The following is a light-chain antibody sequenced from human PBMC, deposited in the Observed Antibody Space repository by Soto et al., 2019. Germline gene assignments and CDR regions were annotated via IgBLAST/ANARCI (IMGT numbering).Light chain of an antibody. CDR1: QTVCTY. CDR3: QQRNTWPLT. CDR2: DVS. Sequence: EIVLTQSPATLSLSPGERATLSCRASQTVCTYLAWYQHRPGQAPRLLIYDVSNSATGIPARFSGSGSGTDFTLTRSSLETEDFALYYCQQRNTWPLTFGGGTKMEI. V-gene: IGKV3-11*01. J-gene: IGKJ4*01.